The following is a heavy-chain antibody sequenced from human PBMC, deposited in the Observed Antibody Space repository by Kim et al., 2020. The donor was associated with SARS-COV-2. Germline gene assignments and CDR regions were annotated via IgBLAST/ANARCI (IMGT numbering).Heavy chain of an antibody. V-gene: IGHV3-30*04. D-gene: IGHD4-17*01. CDR2: ISYDGSDK. Sequence: GGSLRLSCAASGFTFSSYNMHWVRQDPGTGLEWVAVISYDGSDKYYADSVKGRFTISRDNSKNTLFLQMNSLRAEDTAMYFCARDLTVTPYYYYGMDVWGQGTTVTVSS. CDR1: GFTFSSYN. J-gene: IGHJ6*02. CDR3: ARDLTVTPYYYYGMDV.